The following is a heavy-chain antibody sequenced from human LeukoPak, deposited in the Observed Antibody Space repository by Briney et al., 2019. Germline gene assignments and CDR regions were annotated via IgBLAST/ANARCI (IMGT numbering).Heavy chain of an antibody. D-gene: IGHD3-16*01. CDR3: VKTMITFGGVIRTDAFDM. Sequence: GGSLRLSCSASGFTFSRYAMHWVRQAPGKGLEYVSGINNNGGSTYYADSVKARFTISRDNSKNTLFLQMTSLRAEDTAVYFCVKTMITFGGVIRTDAFDMWGQGTLVTVSS. CDR1: GFTFSRYA. V-gene: IGHV3-64D*06. J-gene: IGHJ3*02. CDR2: INNNGGST.